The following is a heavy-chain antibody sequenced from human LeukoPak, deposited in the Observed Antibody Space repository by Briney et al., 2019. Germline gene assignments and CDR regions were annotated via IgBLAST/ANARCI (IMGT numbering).Heavy chain of an antibody. CDR3: ARVEQQLAAPFDY. V-gene: IGHV5-51*01. D-gene: IGHD6-13*01. J-gene: IGHJ4*02. CDR1: GYSFTSYW. CDR2: IYPGDSDT. Sequence: GESLKIACKGSGYSFTSYWIGWVRQMPGKGLEWMGIIYPGDSDTRHSPSFQGQVTISADKSISTAYLQWSSLKASDTAMYYCARVEQQLAAPFDYWGQGTLVTVSS.